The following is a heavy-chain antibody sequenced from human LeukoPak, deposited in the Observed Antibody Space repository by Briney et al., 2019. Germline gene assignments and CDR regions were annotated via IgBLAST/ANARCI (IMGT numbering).Heavy chain of an antibody. V-gene: IGHV3-74*01. CDR3: TRGSPGYSSSWLDF. J-gene: IGHJ4*02. CDR2: INSDGSSR. CDR1: AFTFSSYW. Sequence: GGSLRLSCATSAFTFSSYWMHWVRQAPGKGLVWVSRINSDGSSRSYADYVKGRFTISRDDAKNTLCLQMSSLSVDDTAIYYCTRGSPGYSSSWLDFWGQGILVTVSS. D-gene: IGHD6-13*01.